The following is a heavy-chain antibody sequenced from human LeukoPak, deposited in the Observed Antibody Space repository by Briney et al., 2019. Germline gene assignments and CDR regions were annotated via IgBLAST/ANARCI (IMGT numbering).Heavy chain of an antibody. Sequence: ASVKVSCKASGYTFTSNYIHWVRQAPGQGLEGMGMVYPRDGSTSYAQKFQGRVTVTRDTSTSTVHMELSGLRSEDTAVYYCARDQEGFDYWGQGTLVTVSS. V-gene: IGHV1-46*01. CDR1: GYTFTSNY. J-gene: IGHJ4*02. CDR2: VYPRDGST. CDR3: ARDQEGFDY.